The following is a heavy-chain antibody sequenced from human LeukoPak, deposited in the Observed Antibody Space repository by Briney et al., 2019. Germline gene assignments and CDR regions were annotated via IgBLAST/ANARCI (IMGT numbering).Heavy chain of an antibody. CDR3: ASWVIRFLEFDAFDI. V-gene: IGHV4-39*01. CDR1: GGSISSSSYY. J-gene: IGHJ3*02. Sequence: SETLSLTCTVSGGSISSSSYYWGWIRQPPGKGLEWIGSIYYSGSTYYNPSLKSRVTISVDTSKNQFSLKLSSVTAADTAVYYCASWVIRFLEFDAFDIWGQGTMVTVSS. CDR2: IYYSGST. D-gene: IGHD3-3*01.